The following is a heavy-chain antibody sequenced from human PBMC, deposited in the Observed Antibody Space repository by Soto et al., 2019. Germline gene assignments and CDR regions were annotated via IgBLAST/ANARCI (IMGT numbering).Heavy chain of an antibody. CDR3: ARGLGGVWVGYYYGMDV. CDR2: INHSGST. J-gene: IGHJ6*02. V-gene: IGHV4-34*01. D-gene: IGHD3-16*01. Sequence: SETLSLTCAVYGGSLSGYYWSWIRQPPGKGLEWIGEINHSGSTNYNPSLKSRVTISVDTSKNQFSLKLSSVTAADTAVYYCARGLGGVWVGYYYGMDVWGQGTTVTVSS. CDR1: GGSLSGYY.